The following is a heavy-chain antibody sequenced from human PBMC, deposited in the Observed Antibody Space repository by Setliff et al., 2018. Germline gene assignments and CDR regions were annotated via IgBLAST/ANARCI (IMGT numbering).Heavy chain of an antibody. CDR1: GYTFTGYY. D-gene: IGHD3-9*01. CDR2: INPNSGGT. J-gene: IGHJ3*02. CDR3: ARGGDILTGDPLWAFDI. V-gene: IGHV1-2*02. Sequence: VKVSCKASGYTFTGYYVHWVRQAPGQGLEWMGWINPNSGGTDYTQKFQGRVTVTRDTSISTAYMELSRLRSDDTAVYYCARGGDILTGDPLWAFDIWGHGTMVTVSS.